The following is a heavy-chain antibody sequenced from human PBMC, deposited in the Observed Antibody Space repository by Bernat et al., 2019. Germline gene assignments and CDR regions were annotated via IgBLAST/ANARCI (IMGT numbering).Heavy chain of an antibody. D-gene: IGHD2-2*02. CDR1: GGSISSYY. CDR2: IYYSGST. V-gene: IGHV4-59*01. J-gene: IGHJ6*02. Sequence: QVQLQESGPGLVKPSETLSPTCTVSGGSISSYYWSWIRQPPGKGLEWIGYIYYSGSTNYNPSLKSRVTISVDTSKNQFSLKLSSVTAADTAVYYCARGLRCSSTSCYSIYYYGMDVWGQGTTVTVSS. CDR3: ARGLRCSSTSCYSIYYYGMDV.